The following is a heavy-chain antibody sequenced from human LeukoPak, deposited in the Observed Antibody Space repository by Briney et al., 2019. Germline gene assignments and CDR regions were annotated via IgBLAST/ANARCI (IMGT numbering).Heavy chain of an antibody. Sequence: GGSLRLSCAASGFTFDDYAMHWVRQAPGKGLEWVSGISWNSGSTGYADSVKGRFTISRDNAKNSLYLQMNSLRAEDTALYYCAKDTEPSYYDSSGYPAPYFDYWGQGTLVTVSS. V-gene: IGHV3-9*01. CDR1: GFTFDDYA. J-gene: IGHJ4*02. CDR2: ISWNSGST. D-gene: IGHD3-22*01. CDR3: AKDTEPSYYDSSGYPAPYFDY.